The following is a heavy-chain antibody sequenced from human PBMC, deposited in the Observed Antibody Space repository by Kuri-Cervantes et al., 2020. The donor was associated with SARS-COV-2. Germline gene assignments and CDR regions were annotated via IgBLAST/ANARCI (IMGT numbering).Heavy chain of an antibody. Sequence: GSLRLSCAVYGGSFSGYYWSWIRQPPGKGLEWIGEINHSGSTNYNPSLKSRVTISVDTSKNQFSLKLSSVTAADTAVYYCARGDVVVVPAAIPLDYYYYMDVWGKGTTVTVYS. CDR1: GGSFSGYY. D-gene: IGHD2-2*02. CDR3: ARGDVVVVPAAIPLDYYYYMDV. J-gene: IGHJ6*03. V-gene: IGHV4-34*01. CDR2: INHSGST.